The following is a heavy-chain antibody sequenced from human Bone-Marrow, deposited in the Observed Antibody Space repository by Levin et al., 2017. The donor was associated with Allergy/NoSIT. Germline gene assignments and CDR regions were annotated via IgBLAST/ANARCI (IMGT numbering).Heavy chain of an antibody. Sequence: SVKVSCKASGGTFSSYAISWVRQAPGQGLEWMGRIIPILGIANYAQKFQGRVTITADKSTSTAYMELSSLRSEDTAVYYCARGRVVVPAASNGMDVWGQGTTVTVSS. D-gene: IGHD2-2*01. V-gene: IGHV1-69*04. J-gene: IGHJ6*02. CDR3: ARGRVVVPAASNGMDV. CDR1: GGTFSSYA. CDR2: IIPILGIA.